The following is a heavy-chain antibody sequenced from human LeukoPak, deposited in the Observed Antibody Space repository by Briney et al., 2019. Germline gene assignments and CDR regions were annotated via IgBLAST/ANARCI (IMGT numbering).Heavy chain of an antibody. V-gene: IGHV3-74*01. CDR3: ARDRMMDNYYYYYMDV. D-gene: IGHD3-16*01. Sequence: GRSLRLSCAASGFTFDDYAMHWVRQAPGKGLVWVSRISSDGSSTSYADFVKGRFTISRDNAKNTLYLQMNSLRADDTAVYYCARDRMMDNYYYYYMDVWGKGTTVTVSS. J-gene: IGHJ6*03. CDR2: ISSDGSST. CDR1: GFTFDDYA.